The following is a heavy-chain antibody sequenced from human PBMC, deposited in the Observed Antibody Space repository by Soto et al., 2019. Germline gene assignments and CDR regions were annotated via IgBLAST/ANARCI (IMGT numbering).Heavy chain of an antibody. CDR1: GFTFSRVS. CDR2: ISCGGSDK. V-gene: IGHV3-30*18. Sequence: GGSLSLSCEASGFTFSRVSMNWVRQVPGKGLEWVAVISCGGSDKWYADSVKGRFTISRDNSKNTLYLQMNSLRAEDTAVYYCAKDHRYSSGWAAADYWGQGTLVTVSS. CDR3: AKDHRYSSGWAAADY. D-gene: IGHD6-19*01. J-gene: IGHJ4*02.